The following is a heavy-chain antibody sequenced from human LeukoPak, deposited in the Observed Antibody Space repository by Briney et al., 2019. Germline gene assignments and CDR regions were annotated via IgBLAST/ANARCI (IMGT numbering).Heavy chain of an antibody. J-gene: IGHJ4*02. CDR1: GGSISSYY. Sequence: SETLSLTCTVSGGSISSYYWSWIRQPPGKGLEWIGYIYYSGSTNYNPSLKGRVTISVDTSKNQFSLKLSSVTAADTAVYYCARQGYYDSSGYYRDYWGQGTLVTVSS. D-gene: IGHD3-22*01. CDR3: ARQGYYDSSGYYRDY. CDR2: IYYSGST. V-gene: IGHV4-59*08.